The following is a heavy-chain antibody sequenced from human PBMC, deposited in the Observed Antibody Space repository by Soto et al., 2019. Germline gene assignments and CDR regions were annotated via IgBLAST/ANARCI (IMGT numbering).Heavy chain of an antibody. V-gene: IGHV1-46*03. CDR2: INPNSGGT. J-gene: IGHJ6*03. CDR3: ARAGGPGGDTIFGVVIPDGGYYYYMDV. D-gene: IGHD3-3*01. Sequence: ASVKVCSKASGDSFTCYYMHWVRQAPGQGLELMGNINPNSGGTSYAQKFQGRVTMIRDTSTSTVYMELSSRRSEDTAVYYCARAGGPGGDTIFGVVIPDGGYYYYMDVWGKGTTVTVSS. CDR1: GDSFTCYY.